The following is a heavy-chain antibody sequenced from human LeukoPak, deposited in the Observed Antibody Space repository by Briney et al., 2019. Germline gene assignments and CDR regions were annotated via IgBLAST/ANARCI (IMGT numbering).Heavy chain of an antibody. CDR3: ARDWGVWEYYYDSSGQYEGY. Sequence: GRSLRLSCAASGFTFSSYAMHWVRQAPGKGLEWVAVISYDGSNKYYADSVKGRFTISRDNSKNTLYLQMISLRAEDTAVYYCARDWGVWEYYYDSSGQYEGYWGQGTLVTVSS. CDR2: ISYDGSNK. CDR1: GFTFSSYA. J-gene: IGHJ4*02. D-gene: IGHD3-22*01. V-gene: IGHV3-30*04.